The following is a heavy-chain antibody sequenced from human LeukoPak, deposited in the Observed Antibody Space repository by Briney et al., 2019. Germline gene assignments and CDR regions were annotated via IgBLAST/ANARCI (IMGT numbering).Heavy chain of an antibody. CDR2: IYYSGST. V-gene: IGHV4-30-4*01. D-gene: IGHD6-13*01. CDR3: ARQSYSSSWGSYYFDF. J-gene: IGHJ4*02. CDR1: GGSISSGDYY. Sequence: SQTLSLTCTVSGGSISSGDYYWSWIRQPPGKGLEWIGYIYYSGSTYYNPSLKSRVTISVDTSKNQFSLKLSSVTAADTAVSYCARQSYSSSWGSYYFDFWGQGTLVTVSS.